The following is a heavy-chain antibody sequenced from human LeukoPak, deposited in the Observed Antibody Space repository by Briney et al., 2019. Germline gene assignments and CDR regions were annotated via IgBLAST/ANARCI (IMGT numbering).Heavy chain of an antibody. J-gene: IGHJ4*02. CDR2: IYYSGST. V-gene: IGHV4-59*01. CDR3: ARVSGWSKGLDY. CDR1: GGSISSYY. D-gene: IGHD6-19*01. Sequence: SETLSLTCTVSGGSISSYYWSWIRQPPGKGLEWIGYIYYSGSTNYNPSLKSRVTISVDTSKNQFSLKLSSVTAADTAVYYCARVSGWSKGLDYWGQGTLVTVSS.